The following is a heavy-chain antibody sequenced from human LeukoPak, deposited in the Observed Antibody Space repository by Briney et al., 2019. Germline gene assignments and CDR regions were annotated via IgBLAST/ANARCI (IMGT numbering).Heavy chain of an antibody. V-gene: IGHV1-2*02. Sequence: ASVKVSCKASGYTFTGYYMHWVRQARGQGLEWMGWINPNCGGTNYAQKFRGRVTNTRDTPIRTAYMELSRLRSDDTAVYYCAGNYDILTGALDWGQGTLVTVSS. CDR3: AGNYDILTGALD. CDR1: GYTFTGYY. CDR2: INPNCGGT. J-gene: IGHJ4*02. D-gene: IGHD3-9*01.